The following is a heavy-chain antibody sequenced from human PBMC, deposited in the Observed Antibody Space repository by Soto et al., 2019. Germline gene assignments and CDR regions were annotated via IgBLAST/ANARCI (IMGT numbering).Heavy chain of an antibody. CDR3: AGHYYDILTGYYGGKVD. V-gene: IGHV4-39*01. J-gene: IGHJ4*02. D-gene: IGHD3-9*01. Sequence: PSETLSLTCTVSGGSISSSSYYWGWIRQPPGKGLEWIGSIYYSGSTYYNPSLKSRVTISVDTSKNQFSLKLSSVTAADTAVYYCAGHYYDILTGYYGGKVDWGQGTLVTVSS. CDR2: IYYSGST. CDR1: GGSISSSSYY.